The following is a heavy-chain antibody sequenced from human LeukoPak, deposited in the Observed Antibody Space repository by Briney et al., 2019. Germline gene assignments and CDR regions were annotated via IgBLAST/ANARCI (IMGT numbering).Heavy chain of an antibody. Sequence: PSQTLSLTCTVSGGSISSGSYYWSWIRQPAGKGLEWIGRIYTSGSTNYNPSLKSRVTISVDTSKNQFSLKLSSVTAADTAVYYCARHKSSTFDYWGQGTLVTVSS. CDR3: ARHKSSTFDY. CDR1: GGSISSGSYY. V-gene: IGHV4-61*02. CDR2: IYTSGST. D-gene: IGHD3-10*01. J-gene: IGHJ4*02.